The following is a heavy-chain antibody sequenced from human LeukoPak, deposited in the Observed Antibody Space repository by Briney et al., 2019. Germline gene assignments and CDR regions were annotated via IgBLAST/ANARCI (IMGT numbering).Heavy chain of an antibody. CDR2: IKQDGSEK. V-gene: IGHV3-7*05. Sequence: GGSLRLSCAASGFTFRDYWMNWVRQAPGKGLEWVASIKQDGSEKYYVDSVKGRFTISKDNAKNSLYLQMNSLRAVDTAVYYCARDGTSIVGSLDYWGQGTLVTVSS. J-gene: IGHJ4*02. CDR3: ARDGTSIVGSLDY. D-gene: IGHD1-26*01. CDR1: GFTFRDYW.